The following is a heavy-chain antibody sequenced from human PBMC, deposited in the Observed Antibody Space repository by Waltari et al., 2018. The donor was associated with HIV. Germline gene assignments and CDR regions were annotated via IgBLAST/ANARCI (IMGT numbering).Heavy chain of an antibody. J-gene: IGHJ6*02. CDR3: ARGQYYSMDV. CDR1: GFTFSCYG. Sequence: EVQLVESGGGLVQPGGFLRLSCSASGFTFSCYGIPWVRQAPGKGLVWVSGINRDGSTIRYADSVKGRFTISRDNAKNTLYLQMNSLRAEDTALYYCARGQYYSMDVWGQGTTVTVSS. CDR2: INRDGSTI. V-gene: IGHV3-74*01. D-gene: IGHD3-10*01.